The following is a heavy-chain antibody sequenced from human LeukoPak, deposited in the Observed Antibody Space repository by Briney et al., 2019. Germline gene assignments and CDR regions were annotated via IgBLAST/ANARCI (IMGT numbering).Heavy chain of an antibody. J-gene: IGHJ4*02. CDR1: GFTFSSYA. Sequence: GGSLRLSCAASGFTFSSYAMHWVRQAPGKGLEWVAVISYDGSNKYYADSVKGRFTISRDSSKNTLYLQMNSLRAEDTAVYYCAKVAEYDFWSGYGGYFDYWGQGTLVTVSS. CDR3: AKVAEYDFWSGYGGYFDY. V-gene: IGHV3-30*14. D-gene: IGHD3-3*01. CDR2: ISYDGSNK.